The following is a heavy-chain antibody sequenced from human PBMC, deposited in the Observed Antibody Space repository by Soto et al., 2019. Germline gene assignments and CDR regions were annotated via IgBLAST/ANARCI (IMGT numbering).Heavy chain of an antibody. V-gene: IGHV4-4*02. CDR3: VSNAVAGYYFDN. D-gene: IGHD6-19*01. CDR1: GDSISRGNW. J-gene: IGHJ4*02. Sequence: QVQLQESGPGLVEPSGTLSLTCAVSGDSISRGNWWSWVRQSPAMGLEWIGEIYHSGYSNSNPSLKSRVIISVDKSKNQFSLKLSSVTAADTAVYYCVSNAVAGYYFDNWGQGTLVTVSS. CDR2: IYHSGYS.